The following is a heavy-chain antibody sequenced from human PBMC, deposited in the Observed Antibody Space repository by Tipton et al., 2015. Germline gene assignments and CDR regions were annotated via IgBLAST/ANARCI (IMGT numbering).Heavy chain of an antibody. J-gene: IGHJ3*02. D-gene: IGHD5-12*01. V-gene: IGHV4-38-2*02. CDR3: ARVPDSGFDAFDI. CDR2: IYHRGDT. Sequence: TLSLTCTVSGGSFSDYYWGWIRQPPGKGLEWIGSIYHRGDTNYNPSLKSRVTISLDTSKNQFSLKLSSVTAADTAVYYCARVPDSGFDAFDIWGQGTMVTVSS. CDR1: GGSFSDYY.